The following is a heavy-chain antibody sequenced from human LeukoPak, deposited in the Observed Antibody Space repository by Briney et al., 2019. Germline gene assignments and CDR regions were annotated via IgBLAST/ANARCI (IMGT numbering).Heavy chain of an antibody. Sequence: GGSLRLSCAASGFTFSSYWMSWVRQAPGKGLEWVANIKQDGSEKYYVDSVKGRFTISRDNAKNSLYLQMNSLRAEDTAVYYCARPRRDIVVVPAAIGAFDIWGQGTMVTVSS. CDR1: GFTFSSYW. CDR2: IKQDGSEK. V-gene: IGHV3-7*01. D-gene: IGHD2-2*01. J-gene: IGHJ3*02. CDR3: ARPRRDIVVVPAAIGAFDI.